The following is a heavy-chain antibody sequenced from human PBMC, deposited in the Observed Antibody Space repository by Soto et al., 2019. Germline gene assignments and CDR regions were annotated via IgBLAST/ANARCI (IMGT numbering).Heavy chain of an antibody. Sequence: PSETLSLTCTVSGGSISSYYWSWIRQPPGKGLEWIGYIYYSGSTNYNPSLKSRVTISVDTSKNQFSLKLSSVTAADTAVYYCARGVTMVRGVIYTPYCDYWCQGTLVTVCS. J-gene: IGHJ4*02. V-gene: IGHV4-59*12. CDR2: IYYSGST. D-gene: IGHD3-10*01. CDR1: GGSISSYY. CDR3: ARGVTMVRGVIYTPYCDY.